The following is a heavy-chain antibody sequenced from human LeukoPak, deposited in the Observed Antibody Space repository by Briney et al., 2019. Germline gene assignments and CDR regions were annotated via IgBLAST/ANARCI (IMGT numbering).Heavy chain of an antibody. CDR1: GYSVTSYW. J-gene: IGHJ4*02. CDR2: IYPGDSDT. D-gene: IGHD3-10*01. CDR3: ARHYYGSGSYPDY. Sequence: GESLKISCQGSGYSVTSYWIGWVRQMPGKGLEWMGIIYPGDSDTRYSPSFQGQVTISADKSISTAYLQWSSLKASDTAMYYCARHYYGSGSYPDYWGQGTLVTVSS. V-gene: IGHV5-51*01.